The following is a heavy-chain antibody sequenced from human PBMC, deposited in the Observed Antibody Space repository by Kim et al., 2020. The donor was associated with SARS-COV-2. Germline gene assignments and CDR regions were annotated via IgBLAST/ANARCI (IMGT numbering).Heavy chain of an antibody. CDR2: IKQDGSEK. Sequence: GGSLRLSCAASGFTFSSYWMSWVRQAPGKGLEWVANIKQDGSEKYYVDSVKGRFTISRDNAKNSLYLQINSLRAEDTAVYYCARGVTMVRGVFDYWGQGTLVTVSS. J-gene: IGHJ4*02. CDR3: ARGVTMVRGVFDY. CDR1: GFTFSSYW. D-gene: IGHD3-10*01. V-gene: IGHV3-7*01.